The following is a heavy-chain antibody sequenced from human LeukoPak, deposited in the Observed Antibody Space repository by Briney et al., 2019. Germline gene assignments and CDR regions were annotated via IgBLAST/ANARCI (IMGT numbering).Heavy chain of an antibody. Sequence: SSETLSLTCTVSGGSISSSSYYWVRIRQPPGQGLVGIGSIYCSGSTYYNPSLKSRVTISVDTSKNQFSLKLSSVTAADTAVYYCARLDSSGSYAFDIWGQGTMVTVSS. CDR2: IYCSGST. CDR3: ARLDSSGSYAFDI. CDR1: GGSISSSSYY. D-gene: IGHD3-22*01. V-gene: IGHV4-39*07. J-gene: IGHJ3*02.